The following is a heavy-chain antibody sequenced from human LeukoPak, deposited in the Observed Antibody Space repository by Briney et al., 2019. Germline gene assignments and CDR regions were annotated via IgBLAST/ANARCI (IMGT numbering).Heavy chain of an antibody. D-gene: IGHD4-23*01. V-gene: IGHV3-30*07. J-gene: IGHJ4*02. CDR3: ARILPFDGTTVVTPPYFDY. CDR2: ISYDGSNK. CDR1: GFTFSSYA. Sequence: PGRSLRLSCAASGFTFSSYAMHWVRQAPGKGLEWVAVISYDGSNKYYADSVKGRFTISRDNAKNSLYLQMNSLRAEDTAVYYCARILPFDGTTVVTPPYFDYWGQGTLVTVSS.